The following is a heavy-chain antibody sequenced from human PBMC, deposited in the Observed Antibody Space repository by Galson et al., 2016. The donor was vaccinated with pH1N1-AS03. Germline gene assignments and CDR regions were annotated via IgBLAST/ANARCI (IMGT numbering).Heavy chain of an antibody. CDR3: ARDRYGDISRDFYESVY. Sequence: SVKVSCKAPGGTFATYAISWVRQARGQGLEWMGGIIPLSETITYAQKFQGRLTITADDSTGTASMELTSLTSADTAVYYCARDRYGDISRDFYESVYWGQGTLVTVSS. CDR2: IIPLSETI. V-gene: IGHV1-69*13. D-gene: IGHD4/OR15-4a*01. CDR1: GGTFATYA. J-gene: IGHJ4*02.